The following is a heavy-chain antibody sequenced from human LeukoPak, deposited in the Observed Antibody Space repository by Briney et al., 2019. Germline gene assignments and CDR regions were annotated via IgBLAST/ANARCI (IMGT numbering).Heavy chain of an antibody. Sequence: GGSLRLSCAASGFTFSSYAMSWVRQAPGKGLEWVSAISGSGGSTYYADSVKGRFTISRDNSKNTLYLQMDSLRAEDTAVYYCAKGEYYDILTGYCDYWGQGTLVTVSS. CDR1: GFTFSSYA. V-gene: IGHV3-23*01. CDR2: ISGSGGST. CDR3: AKGEYYDILTGYCDY. D-gene: IGHD3-9*01. J-gene: IGHJ4*02.